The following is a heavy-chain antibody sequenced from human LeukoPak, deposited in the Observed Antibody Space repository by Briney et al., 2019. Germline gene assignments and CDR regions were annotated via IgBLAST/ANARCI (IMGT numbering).Heavy chain of an antibody. J-gene: IGHJ3*02. Sequence: ASVKVSCKASGYIFRNYGISWVRQAPGQGLEWMGWISAYNDNTDYAQNLQGRVTMTTDTSTSTAYMELRSLRSDDTAVYSCARQSYGGYGGFRRGDDALDIWGQGTMVTVSS. CDR2: ISAYNDNT. CDR1: GYIFRNYG. V-gene: IGHV1-18*01. CDR3: ARQSYGGYGGFRRGDDALDI. D-gene: IGHD3-16*01.